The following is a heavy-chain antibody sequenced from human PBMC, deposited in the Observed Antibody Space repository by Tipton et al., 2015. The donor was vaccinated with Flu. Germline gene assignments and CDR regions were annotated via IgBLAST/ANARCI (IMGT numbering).Heavy chain of an antibody. CDR1: GFTFSSYS. CDR2: ISSSSSYI. Sequence: SLRLSCAASGFTFSSYSMNWVRQAPGKGLEWVSSISSSSSYIYYADSVKGRFTISRDNAKNSLYLQMNSLRAEDTAVYYCARSSGPDSSGFKYYLDYWGQGTLVTVSS. V-gene: IGHV3-21*01. CDR3: ARSSGPDSSGFKYYLDY. D-gene: IGHD3-22*01. J-gene: IGHJ4*02.